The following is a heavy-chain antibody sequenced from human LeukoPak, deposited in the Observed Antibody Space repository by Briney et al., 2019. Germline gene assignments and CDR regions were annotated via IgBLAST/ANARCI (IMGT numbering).Heavy chain of an antibody. CDR1: GGSISSGGYY. CDR2: IYYSGST. V-gene: IGHV4-31*03. D-gene: IGHD5-18*01. Sequence: SETLSLTCTVSGGSISSGGYYWSWIRQHPGKGLEWIGYIYYSGSTYYNPSLKSRVTISVDTSKNQFSLKLSSVTAADTAVYYCARERRRGYSYGYGPSFDYWGQGTLVTVSS. CDR3: ARERRRGYSYGYGPSFDY. J-gene: IGHJ4*02.